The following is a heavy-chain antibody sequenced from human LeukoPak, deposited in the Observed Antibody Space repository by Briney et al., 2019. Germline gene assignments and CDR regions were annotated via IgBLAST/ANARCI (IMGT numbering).Heavy chain of an antibody. CDR3: VRNTLLWFGDSLPPADFDY. CDR2: IDPSDSYT. CDR1: GFSFTSYW. Sequence: GESLKISCQGSGFSFTSYWISWVRQVPGKGLEWMGRIDPSDSYTKYSPSFQGHVTISVDKSISTAYLQWSSLRASDTAMYYCVRNTLLWFGDSLPPADFDYWGQGTLVTVSS. V-gene: IGHV5-10-1*01. D-gene: IGHD3-10*01. J-gene: IGHJ4*02.